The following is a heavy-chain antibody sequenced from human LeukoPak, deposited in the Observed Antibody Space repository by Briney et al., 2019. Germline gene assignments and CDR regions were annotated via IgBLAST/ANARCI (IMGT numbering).Heavy chain of an antibody. D-gene: IGHD5-18*01. J-gene: IGHJ4*02. CDR2: ISTSSSYI. CDR1: GFTFSSYS. CDR3: ARGVYSYGYRFDY. V-gene: IGHV3-21*01. Sequence: GGSLRLSCTDSGFTFSSYSMNWVRQAQGKGLEWVSSISTSSSYIYYADSVKGRFTISRDNAKNSLYLQMNSLRAEDTAVYYCARGVYSYGYRFDYWGQGTLVTVSS.